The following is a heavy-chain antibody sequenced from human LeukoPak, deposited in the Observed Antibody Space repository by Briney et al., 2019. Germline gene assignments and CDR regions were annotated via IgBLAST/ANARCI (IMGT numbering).Heavy chain of an antibody. V-gene: IGHV4-59*01. Sequence: SETLSLTCTVSGGSISSYYWSWIRQPPGKGLEWIGYIYYSGSTNYNPSLKSRVTISVDTSKNQFSLKLSSVTAADTAVYYCASNYYDSSGWNDYWGQGTLVTVSS. CDR2: IYYSGST. J-gene: IGHJ4*02. D-gene: IGHD3-22*01. CDR3: ASNYYDSSGWNDY. CDR1: GGSISSYY.